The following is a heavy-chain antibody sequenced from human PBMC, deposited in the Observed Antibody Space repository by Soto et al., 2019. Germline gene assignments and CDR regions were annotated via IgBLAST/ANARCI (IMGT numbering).Heavy chain of an antibody. CDR3: ARQLREAAGNFDY. J-gene: IGHJ4*02. CDR2: IIPIFGTE. D-gene: IGHD6-13*01. Sequence: QVQLVQSGAEVKKPGSSVKVSCKASGDSFSTFDFTWVRQAPGQGLEWMGGIIPIFGTENYAQKFEGRVTITADESTSTAYMELSSLRSEDTAVYYCARQLREAAGNFDYWGQGTLVTVSS. V-gene: IGHV1-69*01. CDR1: GDSFSTFD.